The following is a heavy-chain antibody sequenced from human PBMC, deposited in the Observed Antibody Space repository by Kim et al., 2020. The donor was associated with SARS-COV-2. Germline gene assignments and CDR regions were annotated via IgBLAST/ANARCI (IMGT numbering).Heavy chain of an antibody. Sequence: SGSTIYYAASVKGRFTISRDNAKNSLYLQMNSLRAEDTAVYYCASRYSSGWGQGTLVTVSS. CDR3: ASRYSSG. J-gene: IGHJ4*02. V-gene: IGHV3-11*01. D-gene: IGHD6-19*01. CDR2: SGSTI.